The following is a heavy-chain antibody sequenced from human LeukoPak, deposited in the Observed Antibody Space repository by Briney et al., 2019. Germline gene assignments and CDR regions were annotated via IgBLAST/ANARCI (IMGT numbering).Heavy chain of an antibody. CDR1: GYTFTSYA. V-gene: IGHV1-3*01. CDR3: ARDGKSYYYDTYYGMDV. D-gene: IGHD3-22*01. J-gene: IGHJ6*02. Sequence: GASVKVSCKAPGYTFTSYAMHWVRQAPGQRLEWMGWINAGNGNTKYSQKFQGRVTITRDTSASTAYMELSSLRSEDTAVYYCARDGKSYYYDTYYGMDVWGQGTTVTVSS. CDR2: INAGNGNT.